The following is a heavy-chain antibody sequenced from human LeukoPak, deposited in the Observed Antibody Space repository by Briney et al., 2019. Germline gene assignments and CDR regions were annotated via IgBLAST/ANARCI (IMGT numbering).Heavy chain of an antibody. CDR1: GDSISSGNY. J-gene: IGHJ4*02. V-gene: IGHV4-61*01. CDR2: IYYSGST. D-gene: IGHD6-13*01. Sequence: SETLSLTCTVSGDSISSGNYWSWIRQPPGKGLEWIGYIYYSGSTNYNPSLKSRVTISVDTSKNQFSLKLSSVTAADTAVYYCASQSSYSKFDYWGQGTLVTVSS. CDR3: ASQSSYSKFDY.